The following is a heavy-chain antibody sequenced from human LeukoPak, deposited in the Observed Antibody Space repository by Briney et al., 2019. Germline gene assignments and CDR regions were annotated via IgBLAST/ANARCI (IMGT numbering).Heavy chain of an antibody. D-gene: IGHD3-10*01. CDR1: GFTVRGNY. J-gene: IGHJ4*02. CDR2: IHRGGNT. V-gene: IGHV3-66*01. Sequence: GGSLRLSCAASGFTVRGNYMSWVRQAPGKGLEWLSVIHRGGNTYYADSVKGRFTISRDSSKNTVFLQMDSLRAEDTAVYYCARDPGYGLGVDYGDYWGQGTLVTVSS. CDR3: ARDPGYGLGVDYGDY.